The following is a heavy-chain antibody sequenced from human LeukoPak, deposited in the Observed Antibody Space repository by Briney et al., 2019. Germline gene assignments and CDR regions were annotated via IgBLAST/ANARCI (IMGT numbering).Heavy chain of an antibody. Sequence: GGSLRLSCAASGFTFSSYSMNWVRQAPGKGLEWVSSISSSSSYIYYADSVKGRFTISRDNAKNSLYLQMNSLRAEDTAVYYCARDPPHRFTMIEKDSWGQGTLVAVSS. CDR3: ARDPPHRFTMIEKDS. J-gene: IGHJ4*02. CDR1: GFTFSSYS. CDR2: ISSSSSYI. D-gene: IGHD3-22*01. V-gene: IGHV3-21*01.